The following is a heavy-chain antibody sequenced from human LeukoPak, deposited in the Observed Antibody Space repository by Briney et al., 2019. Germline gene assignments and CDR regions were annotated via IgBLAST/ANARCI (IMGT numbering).Heavy chain of an antibody. V-gene: IGHV4-30-2*01. CDR2: IYHSGST. J-gene: IGHJ4*02. D-gene: IGHD6-13*01. CDR1: GGSISSGGYS. Sequence: SETLSLTCAVSGGSISSGGYSWGWIRQPPGKGLEWIGYIYHSGSTYYNPSLKSRVTISVDRSKNQFSLKLSSVTAADTAVYYCARGGGSSFGFDYWGQGTLVTVSS. CDR3: ARGGGSSFGFDY.